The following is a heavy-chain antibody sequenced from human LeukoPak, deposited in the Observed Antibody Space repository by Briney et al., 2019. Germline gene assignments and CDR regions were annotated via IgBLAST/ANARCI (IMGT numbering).Heavy chain of an antibody. D-gene: IGHD4-17*01. V-gene: IGHV4-30-4*08. Sequence: SQTLSLTCTVSGGSISSGDYYWSWIRQPPGKGLEWIGYIYYSGSTYYNPSLKSRVTISVDTSKNQFSLKLSSVTAADTAVYYCARDLRYGDYAFDIWGQGTMATVSS. CDR3: ARDLRYGDYAFDI. CDR2: IYYSGST. CDR1: GGSISSGDYY. J-gene: IGHJ3*02.